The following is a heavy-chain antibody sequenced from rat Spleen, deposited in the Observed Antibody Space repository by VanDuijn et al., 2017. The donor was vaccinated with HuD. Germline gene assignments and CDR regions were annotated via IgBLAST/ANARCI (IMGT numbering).Heavy chain of an antibody. CDR2: IWSGGNT. Sequence: QVQLKESGPGLVQPSQTLSLTCTVSGFSLTNYGVSWVRQPPGKGLEWIGAIWSGGNTDYNSALKSRLSISRDTSKSQVLLKMNSLQPEDTATYYCARDRGITMMVPLMDAWGQGASVTVSS. CDR3: ARDRGITMMVPLMDA. D-gene: IGHD1-12*03. V-gene: IGHV2-4*01. CDR1: GFSLTNYG. J-gene: IGHJ4*01.